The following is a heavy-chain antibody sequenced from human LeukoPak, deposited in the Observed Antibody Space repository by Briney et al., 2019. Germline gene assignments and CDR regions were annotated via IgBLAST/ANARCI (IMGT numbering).Heavy chain of an antibody. CDR1: GYTFTSYG. V-gene: IGHV1-18*01. J-gene: IGHJ4*02. CDR2: ISAYNGNT. D-gene: IGHD3-22*01. CDR3: ARVHYYDSSGYNEYYFAY. Sequence: ASVKVSCKASGYTFTSYGISWVRQAPGQGLEWMGWISAYNGNTNYAQKLQGRVTMTTDTSTSTAYMELRSLRSDDTAVYYCARVHYYDSSGYNEYYFAYWGQGTLVTVSS.